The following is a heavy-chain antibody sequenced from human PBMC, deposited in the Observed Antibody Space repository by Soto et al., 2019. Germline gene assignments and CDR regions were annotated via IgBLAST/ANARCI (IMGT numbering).Heavy chain of an antibody. CDR2: IRPYDGST. CDR1: GFTFTNYF. J-gene: IGHJ6*02. D-gene: IGHD6-25*01. V-gene: IGHV1-46*01. CDR3: ARGDGRGSSGFYYYYGMDV. Sequence: QVQLVQSGAEVKKPGDSVKVSCKASGFTFTNYFFHWVRQAPRQGLEWMGIIRPYDGSTNYVQSLQGRVTMTSDTSTSTVYMELSSLRSEDTAVYYCARGDGRGSSGFYYYYGMDVWGHGTTVTVSS.